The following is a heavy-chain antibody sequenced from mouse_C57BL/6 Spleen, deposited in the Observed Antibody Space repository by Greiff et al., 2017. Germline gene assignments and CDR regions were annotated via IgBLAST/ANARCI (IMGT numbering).Heavy chain of an antibody. CDR1: GYTFTDYE. CDR2: IDPETGGT. D-gene: IGHD2-10*01. J-gene: IGHJ4*01. Sequence: QVQLQQSGAELVRPGASVTLSCKASGYTFTDYEMHWVKQTPVHGLEWIGAIDPETGGTAYNQKFKGKAILTADKSSSTAYMELRSLTSEDSAVYYCTRSSYYYYAMDYWGQGTSVTFSS. CDR3: TRSSYYYYAMDY. V-gene: IGHV1-15*01.